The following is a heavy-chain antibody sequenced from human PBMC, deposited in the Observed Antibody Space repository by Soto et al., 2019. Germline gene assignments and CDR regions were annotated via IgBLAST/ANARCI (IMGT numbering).Heavy chain of an antibody. J-gene: IGHJ5*02. CDR2: ISYTGRT. V-gene: IGHV4-31*03. CDR1: GGSMSSDANF. D-gene: IGHD6-6*01. CDR3: ARGSFSSSSSWFDP. Sequence: PSETLSLTGTVSGGSMSSDANFWSWIRQLPGRGLEWIGYISYTGRTYYNPVLNSRLTISLDTSKNLFSLSLRAVTAADTAVYFCARGSFSSSSSWFDPWGQGTVVTVPS.